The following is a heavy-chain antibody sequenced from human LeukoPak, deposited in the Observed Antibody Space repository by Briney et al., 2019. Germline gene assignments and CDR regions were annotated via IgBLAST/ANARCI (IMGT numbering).Heavy chain of an antibody. Sequence: SETLSLTCAVYGGPFSGYYWSWIRQPPGKGLEWLGEINHSGSTNYNLSLKSRVTISVDTSKNQFSLKLSSVTAADTAVYYCARGRGFGVVIRPYDYWGEGTLVTVSS. D-gene: IGHD3-3*01. CDR3: ARGRGFGVVIRPYDY. V-gene: IGHV4-34*01. J-gene: IGHJ4*02. CDR1: GGPFSGYY. CDR2: INHSGST.